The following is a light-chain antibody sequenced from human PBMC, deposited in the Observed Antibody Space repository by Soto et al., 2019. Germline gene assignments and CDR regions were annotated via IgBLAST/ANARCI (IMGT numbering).Light chain of an antibody. V-gene: IGKV3-20*01. Sequence: EIVLTQSPGTLSLSPGERATLSCRASQSVSSNYLAWYQQRPGQAPRLLIHGASNRATGIPDRFSGSGSGTDFILTISRLEPEDFAVYYCQQMRTFGQGTKVEIK. CDR2: GAS. CDR1: QSVSSNY. J-gene: IGKJ1*01. CDR3: QQMRT.